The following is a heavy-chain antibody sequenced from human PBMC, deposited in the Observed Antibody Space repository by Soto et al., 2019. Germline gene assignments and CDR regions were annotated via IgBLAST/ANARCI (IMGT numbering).Heavy chain of an antibody. CDR2: FDPEDGET. J-gene: IGHJ3*02. D-gene: IGHD6-13*01. CDR1: GYTLTELS. CDR3: ARARRYSSSWYDAFDI. V-gene: IGHV1-24*01. Sequence: ASVKVSCKVSGYTLTELSMHWVRQAPGKGLEWMGGFDPEDGETIYAQKFQGRVTMTEDTSTDTAYMELSSLRSEDTAVYYCARARRYSSSWYDAFDIWGQGTMVTVSS.